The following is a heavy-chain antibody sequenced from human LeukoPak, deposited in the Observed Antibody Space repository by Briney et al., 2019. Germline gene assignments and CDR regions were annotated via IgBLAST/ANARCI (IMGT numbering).Heavy chain of an antibody. CDR2: IYYSGST. V-gene: IGHV4-59*01. D-gene: IGHD3-10*01. CDR1: GGSISSYY. Sequence: PSETLSLTCTVSGGSISSYYWSWIRQPPGKGLEWIGYIYYSGSTNYNPSLKSRVTISVDTSKDQFSLKLSSVTAADTAVYYCARGVKGSLDYWGQGTLVTVSS. J-gene: IGHJ4*02. CDR3: ARGVKGSLDY.